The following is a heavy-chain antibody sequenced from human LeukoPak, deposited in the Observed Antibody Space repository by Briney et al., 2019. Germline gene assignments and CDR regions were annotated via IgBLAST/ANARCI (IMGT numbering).Heavy chain of an antibody. J-gene: IGHJ5*02. CDR1: GGSISSYY. Sequence: SETLSLTCTVSGGSISSYYWSWLRQPPGKGLEWIGYIYYSGSTNYNPSLKSRVTISVDTSKNQFSLKLGSVTAADTAVYYCARDRGRSARGRWFDPWGQGTLVTVSS. CDR3: ARDRGRSARGRWFDP. CDR2: IYYSGST. D-gene: IGHD3-3*01. V-gene: IGHV4-59*01.